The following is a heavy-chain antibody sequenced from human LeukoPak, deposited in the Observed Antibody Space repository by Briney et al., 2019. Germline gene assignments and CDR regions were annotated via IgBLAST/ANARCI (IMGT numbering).Heavy chain of an antibody. CDR2: IWYDGSNK. Sequence: PGGSLRLSCAASGFTSSSYGMHWVRQAPGKGLEWVAVIWYDGSNKYYADSVKGRFTISRDNSKNTLYLQMNSLRAEDTAVYYCARAPSYYYGSGNLDYWGQGTLVTVSS. CDR1: GFTSSSYG. V-gene: IGHV3-33*01. J-gene: IGHJ4*02. D-gene: IGHD3-10*01. CDR3: ARAPSYYYGSGNLDY.